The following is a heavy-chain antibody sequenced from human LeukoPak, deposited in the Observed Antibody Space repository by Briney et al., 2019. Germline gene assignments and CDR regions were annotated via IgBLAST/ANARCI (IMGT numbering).Heavy chain of an antibody. J-gene: IGHJ5*02. Sequence: GESLKISCKGSGYSFTNYWIGWVREMRGKGPEWMGIIYPGDSDTRYSPSFQGQVTISADKSISTAYLQWSSLKASDTAMYYCARHLRLWQNWFDPWGQGTLVTVSS. CDR2: IYPGDSDT. CDR3: ARHLRLWQNWFDP. D-gene: IGHD5-18*01. V-gene: IGHV5-51*01. CDR1: GYSFTNYW.